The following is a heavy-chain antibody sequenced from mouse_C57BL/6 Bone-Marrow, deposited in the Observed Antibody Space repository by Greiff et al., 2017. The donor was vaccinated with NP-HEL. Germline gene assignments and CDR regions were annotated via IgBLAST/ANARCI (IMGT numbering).Heavy chain of an antibody. Sequence: VQLQQSGPELVKPGASVKISCKASGYAFSSSWMNWVKQRPGKGLEWIGRIYPGDGDTNYNGKFKGKATLTADKSSSTAYMQLSSLTSEDSAVYFCARGRAYGNYPYYYAMDYWGQGTSVTVSS. J-gene: IGHJ4*01. CDR2: IYPGDGDT. D-gene: IGHD2-1*01. CDR3: ARGRAYGNYPYYYAMDY. V-gene: IGHV1-82*01. CDR1: GYAFSSSW.